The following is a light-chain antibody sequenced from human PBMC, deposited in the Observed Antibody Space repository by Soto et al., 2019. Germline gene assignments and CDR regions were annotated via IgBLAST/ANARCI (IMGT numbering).Light chain of an antibody. Sequence: EIVLTQSPGTLSLSPGERATLSCRASQSVSSSYLAWYQQKPGQAPRLLIYGASSRATGIPDRFSGSGSGTDFTLNISRLEPEDFAVDYCQNYGSLHPTFGGGTKVEIK. V-gene: IGKV3-20*01. CDR2: GAS. CDR3: QNYGSLHPT. J-gene: IGKJ4*01. CDR1: QSVSSSY.